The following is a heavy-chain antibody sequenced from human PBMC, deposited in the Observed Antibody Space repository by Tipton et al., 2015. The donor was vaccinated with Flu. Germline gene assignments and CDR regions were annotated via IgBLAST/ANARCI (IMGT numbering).Heavy chain of an antibody. J-gene: IGHJ6*02. Sequence: TLSLTCTVSGGSISSYYWSWIRQPPGKGLEWIGDIYYSGSTNYNPSLKSRVTISVDTSKNQFSLKLSSLTAADTAVYYCAREEKPYGMDVWGRGTTVTVSS. CDR1: GGSISSYY. V-gene: IGHV4-59*01. CDR3: AREEKPYGMDV. CDR2: IYYSGST.